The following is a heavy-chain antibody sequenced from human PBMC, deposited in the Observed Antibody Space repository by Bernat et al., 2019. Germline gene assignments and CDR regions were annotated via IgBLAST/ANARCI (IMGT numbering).Heavy chain of an antibody. CDR1: GYSFTSYW. D-gene: IGHD5-18*01. J-gene: IGHJ4*02. CDR3: ARPGYSYGLYS. CDR2: IYPGASDT. Sequence: EVQRVQSGAEVKKPGESLKISGKGSGYSFTSYWIGWVRQRPGKGLEWMGIIYPGASDTRYRPSFPGPVTISADQSIRPAYLQWSSLQASDTALYYCARPGYSYGLYSWGQGTLVTVSS. V-gene: IGHV5-51*01.